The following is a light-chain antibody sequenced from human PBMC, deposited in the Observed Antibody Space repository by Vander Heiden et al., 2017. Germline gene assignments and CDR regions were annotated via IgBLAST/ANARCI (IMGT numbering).Light chain of an antibody. CDR3: LQDYTYPYT. Sequence: AIQMTQSPSSLSASVGDRVTITCRASQGIGDDLGWYQQKPGKAPKLLIYAASSLQSGVPSRFRGSGSGTDFTLTISSLQPEDFAAYYCLQDYTYPYTFGQGTKLEIK. CDR1: QGIGDD. V-gene: IGKV1-6*01. J-gene: IGKJ2*01. CDR2: AAS.